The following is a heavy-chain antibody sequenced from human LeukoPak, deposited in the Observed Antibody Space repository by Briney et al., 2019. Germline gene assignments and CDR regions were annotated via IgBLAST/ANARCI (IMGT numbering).Heavy chain of an antibody. V-gene: IGHV4-4*07. D-gene: IGHD3-3*01. CDR2: IYTSGST. CDR1: GGSISSYY. J-gene: IGHJ3*02. Sequence: PSETLSLTCTVSGGSISSYYWSWIRQPAGKGLEWIGRIYTSGSTNYNPSLKSRVTMSVDTSKNQFSLKLSSVTAADTAVYYCAREGPPSYYDFWSGYETPREPDDAFDIWGQGTMVTVSS. CDR3: AREGPPSYYDFWSGYETPREPDDAFDI.